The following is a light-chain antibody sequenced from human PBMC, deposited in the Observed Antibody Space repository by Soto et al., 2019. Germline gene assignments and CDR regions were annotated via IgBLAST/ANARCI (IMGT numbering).Light chain of an antibody. Sequence: DIVMTQSPDSLAVSLGERATINCKSSQGVLYSSNNKNYLTWYQQKPGQPPKLLIYWVSTRESGVPDRVSGSGSATDFTLTTSSLQAEDVAVYYYQQYYSTPITFGQGTQLEIK. J-gene: IGKJ5*01. CDR3: QQYYSTPIT. CDR1: QGVLYSSNNKNY. V-gene: IGKV4-1*01. CDR2: WVS.